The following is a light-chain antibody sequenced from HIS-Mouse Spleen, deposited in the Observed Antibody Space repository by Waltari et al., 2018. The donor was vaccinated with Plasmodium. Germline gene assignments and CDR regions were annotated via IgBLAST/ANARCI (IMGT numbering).Light chain of an antibody. V-gene: IGKV3-15*01. J-gene: IGKJ3*01. CDR3: QQYNNWSFT. CDR2: GAS. Sequence: ETVMTQSPATLSVSPGERATLSCRASQSVSSNLAWYQQKPGQAPRLLIYGASTRATGIPARCSGSGSGTEFTLTISSLQSEDFAVYYCQQYNNWSFTFGPGTKVDIK. CDR1: QSVSSN.